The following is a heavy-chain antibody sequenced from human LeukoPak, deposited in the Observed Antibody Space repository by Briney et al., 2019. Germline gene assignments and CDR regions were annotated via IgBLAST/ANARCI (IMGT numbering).Heavy chain of an antibody. D-gene: IGHD2-21*02. Sequence: ASVKVSCKASGYTFTGYYVHWVRQAPGEGLEWMGRINPNSGDTNYAQKFQGRVTMTRDTSISTAYMELSRLRSDDTAVYYCARDYCGGDCFPDYWGQGTLVTVSS. J-gene: IGHJ4*02. CDR3: ARDYCGGDCFPDY. V-gene: IGHV1-2*06. CDR1: GYTFTGYY. CDR2: INPNSGDT.